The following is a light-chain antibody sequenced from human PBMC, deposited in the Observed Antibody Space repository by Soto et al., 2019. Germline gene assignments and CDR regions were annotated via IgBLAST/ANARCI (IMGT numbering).Light chain of an antibody. CDR3: CSYAGSHTFHV. Sequence: QSVLTQPRSVSGSPGQSVTISCTGTSSDIGGYDYVSWYQQFPGKAPTLIIYDVSKRPSGVPDRFSGSKSANTASLTISGLQAEDEADYHCCSYAGSHTFHVFGGGTKLTVL. J-gene: IGLJ1*01. CDR2: DVS. V-gene: IGLV2-11*01. CDR1: SSDIGGYDY.